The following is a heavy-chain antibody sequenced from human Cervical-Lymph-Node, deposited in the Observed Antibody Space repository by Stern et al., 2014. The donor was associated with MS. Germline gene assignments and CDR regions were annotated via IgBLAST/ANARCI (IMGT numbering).Heavy chain of an antibody. Sequence: EVQLVESGGDVIQPGGPLRLSCVASGFDFTSHAMTWVRQAPGKGLECVSVISNFGTSTYYADSVKGRFTISRDNSNNTLFLQMTGLRAEDTAVYFCAKDPPGLYRPVDSWGQGTLVTVSS. D-gene: IGHD4-11*01. CDR3: AKDPPGLYRPVDS. CDR1: GFDFTSHA. J-gene: IGHJ4*02. CDR2: ISNFGTST. V-gene: IGHV3-23*04.